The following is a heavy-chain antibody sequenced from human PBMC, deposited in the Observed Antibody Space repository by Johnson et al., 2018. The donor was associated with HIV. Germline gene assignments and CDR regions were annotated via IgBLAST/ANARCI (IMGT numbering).Heavy chain of an antibody. CDR2: ISGSGGST. CDR3: TTDGWELLHFRAKTPDAFDI. J-gene: IGHJ3*02. D-gene: IGHD1-26*01. Sequence: VQLVESGGGLVQPGGSLRLSCAASGFTFSSYAMRWVRQAPGQGLEWVSAISGSGGSTYYADSVKGRFTISRDNSKNTLYLQMNSLKAEDTAVYHCTTDGWELLHFRAKTPDAFDIWGQGTMVTVSS. V-gene: IGHV3-23*04. CDR1: GFTFSSYA.